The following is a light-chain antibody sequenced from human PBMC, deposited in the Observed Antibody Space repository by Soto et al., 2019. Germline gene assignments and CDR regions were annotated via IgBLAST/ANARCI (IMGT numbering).Light chain of an antibody. V-gene: IGKV1-17*03. CDR1: QDISRF. Sequence: DVQMTQSPSAMSASVGDRVTITCRASQDISRFVAGFQQTPGKENECLIYETSNLQPGVPSRFSGIGSGTDFALTITSLQAEDFATYYCQQLRMYPSTFGGGTKVDIK. CDR2: ETS. CDR3: QQLRMYPST. J-gene: IGKJ4*01.